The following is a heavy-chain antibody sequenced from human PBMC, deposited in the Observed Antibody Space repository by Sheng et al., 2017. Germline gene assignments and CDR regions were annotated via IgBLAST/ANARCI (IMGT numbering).Heavy chain of an antibody. V-gene: IGHV4-34*01. CDR1: GGSFSGYY. D-gene: IGHD1-1*01. CDR2: INHSGST. CDR3: ARERYNWKRNYFDY. Sequence: QVQLQQWGAGLLKPSETLSLTCAVYGGSFSGYYWSWIRQPPGKGLEWIGEINHSGSTNYNPSLKSRVTISVDTSKNQFSLKLSSVTAADTAVYYCARERYNWKRNYFDYWGQGTLVTVSS. J-gene: IGHJ4*02.